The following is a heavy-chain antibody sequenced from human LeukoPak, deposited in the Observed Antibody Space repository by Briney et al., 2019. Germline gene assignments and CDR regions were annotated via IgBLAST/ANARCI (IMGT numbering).Heavy chain of an antibody. Sequence: GESLKISCKGSGYSFTTYWIGWVRQMPGKGLEWMGIIYPGDSDTRYSPSFQGQVTISADRSISTAYLQWSSLKASDTAMYYCARRRDLYSGSYYPFDYWGQGISVTVSS. CDR2: IYPGDSDT. D-gene: IGHD1-26*01. CDR1: GYSFTTYW. V-gene: IGHV5-51*01. J-gene: IGHJ4*02. CDR3: ARRRDLYSGSYYPFDY.